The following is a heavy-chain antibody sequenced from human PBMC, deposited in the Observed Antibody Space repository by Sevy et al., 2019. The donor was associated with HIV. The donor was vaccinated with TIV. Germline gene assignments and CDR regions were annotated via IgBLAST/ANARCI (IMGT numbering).Heavy chain of an antibody. CDR2: SYYSGST. V-gene: IGHV4-30-4*01. CDR3: AREGYSYGYAGMDV. CDR1: GGSISSGDYY. J-gene: IGHJ6*02. D-gene: IGHD5-18*01. Sequence: SETLSLTCTVSGGSISSGDYYWTWIRQPPGKGLEWIGYSYYSGSTYYDPSLKSRVTISVDTSKNQFSLKLSSVTAADTAVYYCAREGYSYGYAGMDVWGQGTTVTVSS.